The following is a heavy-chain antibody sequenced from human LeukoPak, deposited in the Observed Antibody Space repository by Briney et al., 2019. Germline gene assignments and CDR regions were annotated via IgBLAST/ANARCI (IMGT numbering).Heavy chain of an antibody. V-gene: IGHV4-59*08. D-gene: IGHD1-1*01. CDR2: IYYSGGT. Sequence: SETLSLTRTVSGGSMSPFYWSWIRHSPGKGLEWIGSIYYSGGTNYNPSLKSRVTISVDTSKNQFSLELSSVSAADTAVYYCAVNSTKHTFDIWGQGTMVTVSS. CDR3: AVNSTKHTFDI. J-gene: IGHJ3*02. CDR1: GGSMSPFY.